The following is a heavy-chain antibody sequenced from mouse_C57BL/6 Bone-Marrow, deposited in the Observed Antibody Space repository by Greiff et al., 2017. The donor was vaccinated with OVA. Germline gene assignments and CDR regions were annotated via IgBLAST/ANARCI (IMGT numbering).Heavy chain of an antibody. CDR3: ALRGDGAY. J-gene: IGHJ2*01. D-gene: IGHD3-3*01. V-gene: IGHV1-69*01. CDR1: GYTFTSYW. CDR2: IDPSDSYT. Sequence: VQLQQPGAELVMPGASVKLSCKASGYTFTSYWMHWVKQRPGQGLEWIGEIDPSDSYTNYNQKFKGKSTLTVDKSSSTAYMQLSSLTSEDSAVYYCALRGDGAYWGQGTTLTVSS.